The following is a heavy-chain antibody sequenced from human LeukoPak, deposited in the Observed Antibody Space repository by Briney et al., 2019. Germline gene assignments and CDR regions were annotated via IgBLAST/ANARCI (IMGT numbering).Heavy chain of an antibody. CDR3: ARAEGYGAIGY. Sequence: GGSLRLSCAASGFTFSSYSMNWVRQAPGKGLEWVSSISGSSTYIYYADSVKGRFTISRDNANNSLYLQMDSLTAEDTAFYYCARAEGYGAIGYWGQGTLVSVSS. CDR1: GFTFSSYS. J-gene: IGHJ4*02. D-gene: IGHD5-12*01. V-gene: IGHV3-21*01. CDR2: ISGSSTYI.